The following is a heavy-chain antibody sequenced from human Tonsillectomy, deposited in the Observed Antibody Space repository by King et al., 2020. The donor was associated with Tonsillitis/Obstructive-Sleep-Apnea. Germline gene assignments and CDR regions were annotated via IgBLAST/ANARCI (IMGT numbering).Heavy chain of an antibody. D-gene: IGHD2-2*01. Sequence: VQLVESGGGLIQPGGSLRLSCAASGFTVSSNYMSWVRQAPGKGLEWVSVIYSGGSTYYADSVKGRFTISRDNSKNTLYLQMNSLRAEDTAVYYCARDRYCSSTSCPSRPEEYYYYYMDVWGKGTTVTVSS. CDR2: IYSGGST. V-gene: IGHV3-53*01. CDR1: GFTVSSNY. J-gene: IGHJ6*03. CDR3: ARDRYCSSTSCPSRPEEYYYYYMDV.